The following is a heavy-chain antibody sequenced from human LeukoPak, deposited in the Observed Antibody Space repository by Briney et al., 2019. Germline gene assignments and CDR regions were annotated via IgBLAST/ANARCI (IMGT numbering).Heavy chain of an antibody. Sequence: GGSLRLSCAASGFTVSSNYMNWVRQAPGKGLEWVAFIQYDVSSEYYADSVKGRFTVSRDNSKNTLYLQMNSLRAEDTAVYYCAREYSGRCIHAFHSWGQGTMVTVSS. V-gene: IGHV3-33*08. CDR1: GFTVSSNY. D-gene: IGHD6-13*01. CDR2: IQYDVSSE. CDR3: AREYSGRCIHAFHS. J-gene: IGHJ3*02.